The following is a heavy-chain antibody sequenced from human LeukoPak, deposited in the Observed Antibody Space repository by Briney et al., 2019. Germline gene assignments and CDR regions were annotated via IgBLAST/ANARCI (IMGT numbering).Heavy chain of an antibody. D-gene: IGHD2-15*01. Sequence: GGSLRLSCAASGFTFSTSTMNWVRQAPGKGLEWVSSISGASDYIYYGDSVKGRFTISRDNARNSLYLQMNSLRAEDTAVYYCARGQEGFGHWGQGTLVTVSS. V-gene: IGHV3-21*01. CDR2: ISGASDYI. CDR1: GFTFSTST. CDR3: ARGQEGFGH. J-gene: IGHJ4*02.